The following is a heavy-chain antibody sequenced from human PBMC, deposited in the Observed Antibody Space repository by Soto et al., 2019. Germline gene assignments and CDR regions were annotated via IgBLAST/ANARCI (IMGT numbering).Heavy chain of an antibody. CDR2: ISTGGAYM. J-gene: IGHJ4*02. V-gene: IGHV3-21*06. CDR1: GFTFRNYN. CDR3: ARDIASPGGDYFDS. D-gene: IGHD2-21*01. Sequence: EVQLVESGGGLVKAGGSLRLFCTASGFTFRNYNMNWVRQAPGKGLEWVSSISTGGAYMFYADSVNGRFTISRDNAQNSLFLQIDSPRAEDTAVYYCARDIASPGGDYFDSWGQGTLVTVSS.